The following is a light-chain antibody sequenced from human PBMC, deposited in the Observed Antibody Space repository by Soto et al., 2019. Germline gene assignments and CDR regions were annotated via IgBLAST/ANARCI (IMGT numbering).Light chain of an antibody. CDR2: EVN. CDR1: SSDVGGYNF. J-gene: IGLJ2*01. V-gene: IGLV2-23*02. Sequence: QPVLTQPASVSGSPGQSITISCTGTSSDVGGYNFVSWYQQHPGKAPKLMIFEVNNRPSGVSNRFSGSKSGNTASLTISGLQAEDEADYYCCSYAGSSTSVFGGGTKLTVL. CDR3: CSYAGSSTSV.